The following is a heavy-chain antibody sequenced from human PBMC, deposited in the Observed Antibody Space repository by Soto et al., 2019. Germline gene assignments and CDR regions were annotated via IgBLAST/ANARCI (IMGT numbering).Heavy chain of an antibody. CDR3: ASGGVASSGTYYNDN. CDR1: GFTFSSYW. J-gene: IGHJ4*02. CDR2: ISINGGST. D-gene: IGHD3-10*01. Sequence: EVQLVESGGGLVQPGGSLRLSCAASGFTFSSYWMHWVRQAPGKGLVWVSRISINGGSTSYADSVKGRFTISRDNAKNTLYLQMNSLRAEDTAVYYCASGGVASSGTYYNDNWGRGTLVTVSS. V-gene: IGHV3-74*01.